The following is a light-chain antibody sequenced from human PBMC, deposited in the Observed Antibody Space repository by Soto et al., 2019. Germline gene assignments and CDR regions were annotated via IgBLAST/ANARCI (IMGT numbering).Light chain of an antibody. CDR3: QQYDDRPLT. V-gene: IGKV1-33*01. J-gene: IGKJ4*01. CDR1: RDITDS. Sequence: DIQMTQSPSSVSASVGDRVTITCRASRDITDSLNWYQQKPGKAPKLVIYTASNLETGVPSRFSGSGSGTHFAFTISSLQPEDIATYYCQQYDDRPLTFGGGTKVDIK. CDR2: TAS.